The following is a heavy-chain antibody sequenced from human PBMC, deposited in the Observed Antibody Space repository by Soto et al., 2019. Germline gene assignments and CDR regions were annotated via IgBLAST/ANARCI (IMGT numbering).Heavy chain of an antibody. Sequence: SETLSLTCTVSGGSTSSGGYYWSWIRQYPGKGLEWIGSIYYSGSTYYNPSLKSRVTISVDTSKNQFSLKLSSVTAADTAVYYCASPKIAFYNWFDPWGQGTLVTVSS. CDR2: IYYSGST. CDR3: ASPKIAFYNWFDP. D-gene: IGHD3-3*02. J-gene: IGHJ5*02. V-gene: IGHV4-39*01. CDR1: GGSTSSGGYY.